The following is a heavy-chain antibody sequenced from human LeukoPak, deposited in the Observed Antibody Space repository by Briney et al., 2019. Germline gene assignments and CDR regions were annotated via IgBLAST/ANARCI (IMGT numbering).Heavy chain of an antibody. J-gene: IGHJ6*03. D-gene: IGHD4-23*01. CDR1: GGSFSGYY. CDR3: ARGSLKVNSAHVYYYYMDV. Sequence: SETLSLTCAVYGGSFSGYYWNWIRQPPGKGLEYIGEIDHSGSTNYNPSLKSRITISVDTSKNQFSLKLNSVTAADTAVYYCARGSLKVNSAHVYYYYMDVWGKGTTVTVSS. V-gene: IGHV4-34*01. CDR2: IDHSGST.